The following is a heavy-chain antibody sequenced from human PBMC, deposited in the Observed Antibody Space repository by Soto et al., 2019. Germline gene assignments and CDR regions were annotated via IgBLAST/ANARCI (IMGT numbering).Heavy chain of an antibody. Sequence: EVQLVESGGGLVQPGGSLTLSCAASGFAFSDYGRMWVRQAPGKGLECISFICGSTIYYADSVKVRFTISRDKAKNSLSLQMNNLGAEAPAVYYCARDRVPMGSVDAMRGYWCQGMLVTVSS. V-gene: IGHV3-48*01. CDR2: ICGSTI. D-gene: IGHD3-10*01. J-gene: IGHJ4*02. CDR3: ARDRVPMGSVDAMRGY. CDR1: GFAFSDYG.